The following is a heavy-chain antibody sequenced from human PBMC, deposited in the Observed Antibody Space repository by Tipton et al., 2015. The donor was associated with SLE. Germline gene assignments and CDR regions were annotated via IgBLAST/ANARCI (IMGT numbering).Heavy chain of an antibody. CDR1: GGSIRSGSYY. V-gene: IGHV4-61*01. CDR3: ARSPGYCSGGSCYELSGMDV. J-gene: IGHJ6*02. Sequence: LRLSCTVSGGSIRSGSYYWSWIRQPPGKGLEWIGYISYSGSTNFNPSLKSRVTISVDTSKNQFSLKLSSVTAADTAVYYCARSPGYCSGGSCYELSGMDVWSQGTTVTVSS. CDR2: ISYSGST. D-gene: IGHD2-15*01.